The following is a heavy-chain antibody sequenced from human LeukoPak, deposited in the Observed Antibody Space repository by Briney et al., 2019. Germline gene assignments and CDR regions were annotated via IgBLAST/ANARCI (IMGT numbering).Heavy chain of an antibody. V-gene: IGHV1-8*01. CDR1: GYTFTSYD. J-gene: IGHJ5*02. CDR3: ARSKAHLSTSWYGNWFDP. Sequence: GASVKVSCKASGYTFTSYDINWVRQATGQGPEWMGWMNPNSGNTGYAQKFQGRVTMTRNTSISTAYMELSSLRSEDTAVYYCARSKAHLSTSWYGNWFDPWGQGTLVTVSS. D-gene: IGHD2-2*01. CDR2: MNPNSGNT.